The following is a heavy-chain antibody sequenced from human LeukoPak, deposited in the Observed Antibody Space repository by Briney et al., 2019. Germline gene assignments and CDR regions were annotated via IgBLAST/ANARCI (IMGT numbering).Heavy chain of an antibody. J-gene: IGHJ6*02. D-gene: IGHD6-6*01. Sequence: ASVKVSCKASGYTFTGYYMHWVRQAPGQGLEWMGWINPNSGGTNYAQKIQGRVTMTRDTSISTAYMELSRLRSDDTAVYYCARDFRLPRPGYYYGMDVWGQGTTVTVSS. CDR3: ARDFRLPRPGYYYGMDV. CDR2: INPNSGGT. CDR1: GYTFTGYY. V-gene: IGHV1-2*02.